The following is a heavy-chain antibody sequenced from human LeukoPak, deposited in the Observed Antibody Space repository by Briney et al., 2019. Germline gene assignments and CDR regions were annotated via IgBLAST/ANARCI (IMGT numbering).Heavy chain of an antibody. CDR2: ISWNSGSI. Sequence: GGSLRLSCAASGFTFDDYAMHWVRQAPGKGLEWVSGISWNSGSIGYADSVKGRLTISRDNAKNSLYLQMNSLRAEDTAVYYCARARGYSGYRGWFDPWGQGTLVTVSS. D-gene: IGHD5-12*01. CDR1: GFTFDDYA. V-gene: IGHV3-9*01. J-gene: IGHJ5*02. CDR3: ARARGYSGYRGWFDP.